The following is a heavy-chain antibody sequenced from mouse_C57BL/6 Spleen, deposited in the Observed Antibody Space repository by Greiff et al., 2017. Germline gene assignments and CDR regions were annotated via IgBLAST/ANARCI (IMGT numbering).Heavy chain of an antibody. D-gene: IGHD2-3*01. CDR1: GYSFTSYY. CDR3: ARGIDGYYWYFDV. Sequence: VQLQQSGPELVKPGASVKISCKASGYSFTSYYIHWVKQRPGQGLEWIGWIYPGSGNTKYNEKFKGKATLTADTSSSTAYMQLSSLTSEDSAVYYCARGIDGYYWYFDVWGTGTTVTVSS. J-gene: IGHJ1*03. CDR2: IYPGSGNT. V-gene: IGHV1-66*01.